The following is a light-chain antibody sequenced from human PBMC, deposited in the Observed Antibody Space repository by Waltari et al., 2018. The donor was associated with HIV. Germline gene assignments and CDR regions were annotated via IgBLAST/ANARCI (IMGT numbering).Light chain of an antibody. CDR1: GKDLGAYDY. CDR2: DVS. CDR3: CSYKSSDTWV. J-gene: IGLJ3*02. V-gene: IGLV2-14*03. Sequence: QSALTQPASVSGSPGQSVTVSCSGSGKDLGAYDYVSWFQQHPDKAPQLIIFDVSKRPSGISDRFSASKSGNTASLTISGLQPEDEADYFCCSYKSSDTWVFGGGTKVTVL.